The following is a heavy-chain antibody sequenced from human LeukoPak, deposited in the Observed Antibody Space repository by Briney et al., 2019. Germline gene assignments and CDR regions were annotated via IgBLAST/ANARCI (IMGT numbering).Heavy chain of an antibody. V-gene: IGHV4-39*01. CDR1: GGSISSSSNY. CDR3: ARQGRGYSYGYGGLFAFDI. CDR2: IYYSGST. Sequence: SETLSLTCTVSGGSISSSSNYWGWIRQPPGKGLEWIGSIYYSGSTYYNPSLKSRVTISVDTSKNQFSLKLSSVTAADTAVYYCARQGRGYSYGYGGLFAFDIWGQGTMVTVSS. J-gene: IGHJ3*02. D-gene: IGHD5-18*01.